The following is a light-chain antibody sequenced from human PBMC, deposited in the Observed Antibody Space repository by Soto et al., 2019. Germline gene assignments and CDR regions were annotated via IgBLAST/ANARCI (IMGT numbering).Light chain of an antibody. CDR3: CSYAGSYTFGV. CDR1: SSDVGGYNY. V-gene: IGLV2-11*01. Sequence: QSAPTQPRSVSGSPGQSVTISCTGTSSDVGGYNYVSWYQQHPGKAPKLMIYDVSKRPSGVPDRFSGSKSGNTASLTISGLQAEDEADYYCCSYAGSYTFGVFGTGTKVTVL. CDR2: DVS. J-gene: IGLJ1*01.